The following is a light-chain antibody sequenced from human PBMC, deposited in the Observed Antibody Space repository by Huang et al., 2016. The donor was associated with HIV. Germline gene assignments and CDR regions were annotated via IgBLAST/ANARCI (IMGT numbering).Light chain of an antibody. CDR2: DSS. J-gene: IGKJ5*01. CDR3: QQSYSMPIS. V-gene: IGKV1-39*01. Sequence: DIQVTQSPSSLSASVGDRVTINCRASQPIDTYLNWYQQKPGKAPKLLIYDSSTLQGGVPSMFSSSGSGTDFTLTISSLQPEDFATYYCQQSYSMPISFGLGTRLE. CDR1: QPIDTY.